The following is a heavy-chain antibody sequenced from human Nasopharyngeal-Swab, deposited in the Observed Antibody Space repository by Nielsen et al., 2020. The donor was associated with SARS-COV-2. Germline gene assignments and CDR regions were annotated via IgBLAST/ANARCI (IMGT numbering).Heavy chain of an antibody. J-gene: IGHJ4*02. Sequence: SVKVSCKASGGTFSSDGIIWVRQVPGQGLEWMGRIIPIVGIPTYARKIQGRVTISADKSTNTAYMELSSLRSEDTAVHYCARDLGDTAYDYWGQGTLVTVSS. CDR3: ARDLGDTAYDY. CDR2: IIPIVGIP. CDR1: GGTFSSDG. D-gene: IGHD5-18*01. V-gene: IGHV1-69*04.